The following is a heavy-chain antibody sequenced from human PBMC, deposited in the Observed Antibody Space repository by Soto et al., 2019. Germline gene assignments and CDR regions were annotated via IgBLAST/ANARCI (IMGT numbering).Heavy chain of an antibody. D-gene: IGHD6-13*01. J-gene: IGHJ5*02. V-gene: IGHV4-31*03. Sequence: PSETLSLTCTVSGGSISSGGYYWSWIRQHPGKGLEWIGYIYYSGSTYYNPSLKSRVTISVDTSKNQFSLKLSSVTAADTAVYYCARETVTLTSAANNWFDPWGQGTLVTVSS. CDR3: ARETVTLTSAANNWFDP. CDR1: GGSISSGGYY. CDR2: IYYSGST.